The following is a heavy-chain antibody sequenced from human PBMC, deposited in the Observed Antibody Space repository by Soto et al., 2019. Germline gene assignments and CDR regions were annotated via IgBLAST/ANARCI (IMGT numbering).Heavy chain of an antibody. CDR3: ATKDIVVVVAVRHDAFDI. Sequence: GASVKVSCKVSGYTLTEFSMHWVRQAPGKGLEWMGGFDPEDGETIYAQKFQGRVTMTEDTSTDTAYMELSSLRSEDTAVYYCATKDIVVVVAVRHDAFDIWGQGTMVTVSS. D-gene: IGHD2-15*01. CDR1: GYTLTEFS. J-gene: IGHJ3*02. CDR2: FDPEDGET. V-gene: IGHV1-24*01.